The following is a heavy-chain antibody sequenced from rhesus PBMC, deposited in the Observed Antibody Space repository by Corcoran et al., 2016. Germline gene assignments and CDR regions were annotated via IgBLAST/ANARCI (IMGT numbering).Heavy chain of an antibody. J-gene: IGHJ4*01. V-gene: IGHV4-99*01. CDR3: ASWAGEYFDY. CDR2: LSGSSGST. D-gene: IGHD6-31*01. Sequence: QVQLQESGPGLVKPSETLSLTCAVSGYSVSSGYYWGWIRQPPGKGLEYMSYLSGSSGSTYYNPSRKSRVTISKDTAKNQFSLRLSSVTAADTAVDYCASWAGEYFDYWGQGVLVTVSS. CDR1: GYSVSSGYY.